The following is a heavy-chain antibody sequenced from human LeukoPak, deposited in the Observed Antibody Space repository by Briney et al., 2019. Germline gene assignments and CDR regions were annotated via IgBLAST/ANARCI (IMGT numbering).Heavy chain of an antibody. CDR3: ARDLGGPLDY. CDR1: GYTFTSYG. V-gene: IGHV1-46*01. CDR2: INPSGGST. J-gene: IGHJ4*02. Sequence: ASVKVSCKASGYTFTSYGISWVRQAPGQGLEWMGIINPSGGSTSYAQKFQGRVTMTRDTSTSTVYMELSSLRSEDTAVYYCARDLGGPLDYWGQGTLVTVSS. D-gene: IGHD4-23*01.